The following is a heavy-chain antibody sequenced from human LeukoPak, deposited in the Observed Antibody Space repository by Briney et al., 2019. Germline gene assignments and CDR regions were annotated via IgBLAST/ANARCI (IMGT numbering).Heavy chain of an antibody. CDR1: GDSVSSNSAA. CDR3: ARGPARTYYDILTGTRDPYYYYGMDV. Sequence: PSQTLPLTCAISGDSVSSNSAAWNWIRQSPSRGLEWLGRTYYRSKWYNDYAVSVKSRITINPGTSKNQFSLQLNSVTPEDTAVYYCARGPARTYYDILTGTRDPYYYYGMDVWGKGTTVTVSS. V-gene: IGHV6-1*01. CDR2: TYYRSKWYN. J-gene: IGHJ6*04. D-gene: IGHD3-9*01.